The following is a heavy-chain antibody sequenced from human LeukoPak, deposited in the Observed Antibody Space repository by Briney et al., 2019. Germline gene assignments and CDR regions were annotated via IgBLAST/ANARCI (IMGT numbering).Heavy chain of an antibody. J-gene: IGHJ4*02. V-gene: IGHV5-51*01. CDR2: IYPGDSDT. Sequence: GESLKISCKGSGYIFTSYWIGWVRQMPGKGLEWMGIIYPGDSDTRYSPSFQGQVTISADKSISTAYLQWSSLKASDTAMYYCARRFLGFGVTRPFDYWGQGTLVTVSS. D-gene: IGHD3-10*01. CDR3: ARRFLGFGVTRPFDY. CDR1: GYIFTSYW.